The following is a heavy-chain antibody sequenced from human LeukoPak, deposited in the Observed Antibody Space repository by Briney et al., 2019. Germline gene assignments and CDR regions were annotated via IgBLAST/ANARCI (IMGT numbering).Heavy chain of an antibody. CDR1: GFTFSSYE. CDR3: ARGDSSSWYGVNWFDP. D-gene: IGHD6-13*01. CDR2: ISSSRRTL. Sequence: GGSLRLSCAASGFTFSSYEMNGVRQAPGKGVEGVSYISSSRRTLYYADSVQPRFTLSRHNANNSLYLQMNSLRAEDTAVYYCARGDSSSWYGVNWFDPWGQGTLVTVPS. V-gene: IGHV3-48*03. J-gene: IGHJ5*02.